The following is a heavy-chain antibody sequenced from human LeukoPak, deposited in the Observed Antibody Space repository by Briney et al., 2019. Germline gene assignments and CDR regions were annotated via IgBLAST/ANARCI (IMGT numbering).Heavy chain of an antibody. CDR3: ARDSGRTVTQPIDY. J-gene: IGHJ4*02. CDR1: GFTFSSYE. V-gene: IGHV3-48*03. Sequence: GGSLRLSCAASGFTFSSYEMNWVRQAPGKGLEWVSYISSSGSTIYYADSVKGRFTISRDNAKNSLYLQMNSLRAEDTAVYYCARDSGRTVTQPIDYWGQGTLVTVSS. D-gene: IGHD4-17*01. CDR2: ISSSGSTI.